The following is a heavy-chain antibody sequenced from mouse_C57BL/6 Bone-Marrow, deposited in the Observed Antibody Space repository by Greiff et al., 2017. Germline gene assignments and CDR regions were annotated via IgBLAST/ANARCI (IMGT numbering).Heavy chain of an antibody. V-gene: IGHV1-62-2*01. CDR1: GYIFTEYT. CDR2: FYPGSGSI. Sequence: VQLQQSGAELVKPGASVKLSCKASGYIFTEYTIHWVKPRSGQGLEWIGWFYPGSGSIKYKERFKDKATLTADKSSNTVYMELSILTSEDSAVYFCARHERYYDYEGYFDYWGQGTTLTVSS. J-gene: IGHJ2*01. CDR3: ARHERYYDYEGYFDY. D-gene: IGHD2-4*01.